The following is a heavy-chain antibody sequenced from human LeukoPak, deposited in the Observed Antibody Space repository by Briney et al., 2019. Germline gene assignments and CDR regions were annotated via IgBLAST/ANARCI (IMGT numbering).Heavy chain of an antibody. V-gene: IGHV4-59*01. D-gene: IGHD3-9*01. J-gene: IGHJ6*03. Sequence: SETLSLTCTVSGGSISSYYWSWIRQPPGKGLEWIGYIYYSGSTNYNPSLKSRVTISVDTSKNQFSLKLSSVTAADTAVYYCARADYDILTGPYYYYMDVWGKGTTVTVSS. CDR3: ARADYDILTGPYYYYMDV. CDR2: IYYSGST. CDR1: GGSISSYY.